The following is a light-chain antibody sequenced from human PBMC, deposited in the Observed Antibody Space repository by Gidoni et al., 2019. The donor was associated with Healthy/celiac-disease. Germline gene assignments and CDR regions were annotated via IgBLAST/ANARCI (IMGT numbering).Light chain of an antibody. Sequence: DIVMTQSPDSLAGSLGERATINCKASQSGLYSSNNKNYLAWYQQKPGQPPKLLIYWASTRESGVPDRFRGGGSGTDFTLTISSLQAEDVAVYYCQQYYSTPWTFGQGTKVEIK. CDR2: WAS. V-gene: IGKV4-1*01. CDR1: QSGLYSSNNKNY. CDR3: QQYYSTPWT. J-gene: IGKJ1*01.